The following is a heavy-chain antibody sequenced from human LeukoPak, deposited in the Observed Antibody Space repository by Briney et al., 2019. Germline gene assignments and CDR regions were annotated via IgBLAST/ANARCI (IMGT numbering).Heavy chain of an antibody. D-gene: IGHD3-16*01. CDR1: GLTFSSYS. V-gene: IGHV3-21*01. CDR3: ARGPIMITFGGPFDY. CDR2: ISSSSSYI. Sequence: GGSLRLSCEASGLTFSSYSMNWVRQAPGKGLEWVSSISSSSSYIYYADSVKGRFTISRDNAKNSLYLQMNNLRAEDTAVYYCARGPIMITFGGPFDYWGQGTLVTVSS. J-gene: IGHJ4*02.